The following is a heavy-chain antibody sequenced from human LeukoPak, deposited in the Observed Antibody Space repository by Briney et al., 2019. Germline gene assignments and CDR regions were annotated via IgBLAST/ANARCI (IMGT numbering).Heavy chain of an antibody. V-gene: IGHV3-30*04. CDR2: ISYDGSNK. D-gene: IGHD6-13*01. J-gene: IGHJ4*02. Sequence: GRSLRLSCAASGFTFSSYAMHWVRQAPRKGPGWVAVISYDGSNKYYADSVKGRFTISRDNSKNTLYLQMNSLRAEDTAVYYCARVGLQELVFDYWGQGTLVTVSS. CDR3: ARVGLQELVFDY. CDR1: GFTFSSYA.